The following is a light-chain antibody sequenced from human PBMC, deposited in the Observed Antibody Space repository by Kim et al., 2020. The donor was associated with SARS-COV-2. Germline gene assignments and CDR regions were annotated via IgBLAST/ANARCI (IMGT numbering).Light chain of an antibody. CDR1: ESVSSN. CDR3: QQYNNWHPLT. Sequence: SQGEGANPSCRASESVSSNGAWYQQSPGQAPRLLSDGESTRATGIPARFSGSGSGTKFTLTIRSLQSEDFAIYDCQQYNNWHPLTFGGGTKVDIK. V-gene: IGKV3-15*01. CDR2: GES. J-gene: IGKJ4*01.